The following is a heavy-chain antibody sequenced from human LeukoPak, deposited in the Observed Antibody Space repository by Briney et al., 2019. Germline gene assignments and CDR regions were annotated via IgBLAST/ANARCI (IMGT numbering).Heavy chain of an antibody. Sequence: ASVKVSCKASGYTFIDYCIHWVRQAPGQGLEWMGRINPNSGGTNYAQKFQGRVTMTSDTSISTAYMELSRLRSDDTAVYYCASEYNWNDPTYYYYMDVWGKGTTVTVSS. CDR2: INPNSGGT. CDR3: ASEYNWNDPTYYYYMDV. J-gene: IGHJ6*03. CDR1: GYTFIDYC. V-gene: IGHV1-2*06. D-gene: IGHD1-20*01.